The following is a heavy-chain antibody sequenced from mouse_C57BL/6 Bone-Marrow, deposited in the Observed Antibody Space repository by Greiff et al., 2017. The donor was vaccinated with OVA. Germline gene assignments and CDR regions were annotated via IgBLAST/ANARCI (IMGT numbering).Heavy chain of an antibody. CDR1: GFTFSSYA. CDR2: ISDGGSYT. Sequence: EVKVEESGGGLVKPGGSLKLSCAASGFTFSSYAMSWVRQTPEKRLEWVATISDGGSYTYYQDNVKGRFTISRDNAKNNLYLQMSHLKSEDTAMYYCASSHYYAMDYWGQGTSVTVSS. CDR3: ASSHYYAMDY. V-gene: IGHV5-4*03. J-gene: IGHJ4*01.